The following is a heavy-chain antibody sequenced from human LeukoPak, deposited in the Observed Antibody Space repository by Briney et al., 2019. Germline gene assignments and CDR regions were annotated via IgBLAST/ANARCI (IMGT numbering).Heavy chain of an antibody. D-gene: IGHD3-3*01. Sequence: EASVKVSCKASGYTFTSYGISWVRQAPGQGLEWMGWISAYNGNTNYAQKLQGRVTMTTDTSTSTAYMELRSLRSDDTAVYYCARDQYPWRRAGRAPPAFDIWGQGTMVTVSS. CDR1: GYTFTSYG. J-gene: IGHJ3*02. CDR3: ARDQYPWRRAGRAPPAFDI. CDR2: ISAYNGNT. V-gene: IGHV1-18*01.